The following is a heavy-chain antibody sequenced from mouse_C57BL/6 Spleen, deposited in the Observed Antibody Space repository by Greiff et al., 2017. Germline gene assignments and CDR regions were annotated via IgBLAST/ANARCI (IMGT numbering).Heavy chain of an antibody. CDR2: IYPGDGDT. Sequence: VQLQQSGPELVKPGASVKISCKASGYAFSSSWMNWVKQRPGKGLEWIGRIYPGDGDTNYNGKFKGKATLTADKSSSTAYMQLSSLTSEDSAVYCCARSLYDYGPWFAYWGQGTLVTVSA. CDR1: GYAFSSSW. CDR3: ARSLYDYGPWFAY. V-gene: IGHV1-82*01. J-gene: IGHJ3*01. D-gene: IGHD2-4*01.